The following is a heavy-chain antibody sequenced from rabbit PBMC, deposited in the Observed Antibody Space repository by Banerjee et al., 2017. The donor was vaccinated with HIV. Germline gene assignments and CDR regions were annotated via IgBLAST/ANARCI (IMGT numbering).Heavy chain of an antibody. J-gene: IGHJ4*01. V-gene: IGHV1S47*01. CDR1: GFDFSSYG. Sequence: QEQLVESGGGLVQPGGSLKLSCKASGFDFSSYGVSWVRQAPGKGLEWIGIIYGGSGSTDYASWVNGRFTISSDNAQNTVDLQMNRLTAADTATYFCASYYSDGYAGDAYATGGYYFNLWGQGTLVTVS. CDR2: IYGGSGST. CDR3: ASYYSDGYAGDAYATGGYYFNL. D-gene: IGHD6-1*01.